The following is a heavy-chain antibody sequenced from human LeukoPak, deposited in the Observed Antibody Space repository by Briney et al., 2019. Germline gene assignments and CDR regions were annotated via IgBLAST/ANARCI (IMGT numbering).Heavy chain of an antibody. Sequence: ASVKVSCKASGYTFTGYYMHWVRQAPGQGLEWMGWINPNSGGANYAQKFQGWVTMTRDTSISTAYMELSRLRSDDTAVYYCARMGTGIWTRVGYGMDVWGQGTTVTVSS. CDR2: INPNSGGA. V-gene: IGHV1-2*04. CDR3: ARMGTGIWTRVGYGMDV. J-gene: IGHJ6*02. D-gene: IGHD7-27*01. CDR1: GYTFTGYY.